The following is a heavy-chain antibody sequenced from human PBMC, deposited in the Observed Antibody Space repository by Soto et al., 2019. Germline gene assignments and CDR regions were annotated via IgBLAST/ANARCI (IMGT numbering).Heavy chain of an antibody. CDR1: GFTFSSYA. J-gene: IGHJ4*02. CDR3: AKDILPYCSGGSCHRADY. Sequence: GGSLRLSCAASGFTFSSYAMSWVRQAPGKGLEWVSAISGSGGSTYYADSVKGRFTISRDNSKNTLYLQMNSLRAEDTAVYYCAKDILPYCSGGSCHRADYWGQGTLVTVSS. D-gene: IGHD2-15*01. CDR2: ISGSGGST. V-gene: IGHV3-23*01.